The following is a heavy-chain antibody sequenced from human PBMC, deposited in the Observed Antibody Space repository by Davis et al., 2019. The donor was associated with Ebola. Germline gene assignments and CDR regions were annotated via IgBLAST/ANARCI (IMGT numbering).Heavy chain of an antibody. J-gene: IGHJ6*02. D-gene: IGHD3-3*01. CDR3: AADFWGGPRFYYGMDV. CDR1: GFAFDTYA. Sequence: PGGSLRLSCAASGFAFDTYAIHWVRQAPGKGLEWVAVISYNGTNKFYSDSVKGRFTISRDNSENTLFLQMNSLRAEDTAVYYCAADFWGGPRFYYGMDVWGQGTTVTVSS. CDR2: ISYNGTNK. V-gene: IGHV3-30-3*01.